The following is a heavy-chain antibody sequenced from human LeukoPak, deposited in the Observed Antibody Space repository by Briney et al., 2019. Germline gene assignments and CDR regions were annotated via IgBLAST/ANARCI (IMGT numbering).Heavy chain of an antibody. CDR3: ARRGGSDWYYFDF. J-gene: IGHJ4*02. CDR1: GGSISSYY. CDR2: INYSGST. D-gene: IGHD6-19*01. Sequence: SETLSLTCTVSGGSISSYYWSWIRQPPGKGLEWIGYINYSGSTNYNPSLKSRVTMSVDTFKNHFSLELRSVTAADTAVYYCARRGGSDWYYFDFWGQGTLVTVSS. V-gene: IGHV4-59*08.